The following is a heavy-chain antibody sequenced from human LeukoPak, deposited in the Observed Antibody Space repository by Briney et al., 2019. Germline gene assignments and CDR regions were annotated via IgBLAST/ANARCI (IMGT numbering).Heavy chain of an antibody. CDR3: ARGRWSDY. J-gene: IGHJ4*02. D-gene: IGHD5-24*01. Sequence: GGSLRLSCAASGFTFSAYWMTWVRQAPGKGLEWVANIKEDGTEKNYVDSVKGRFTISRDNVKKSLYLEMNSLRVEDTAVYYCARGRWSDYWGQGTQVTVSS. CDR2: IKEDGTEK. CDR1: GFTFSAYW. V-gene: IGHV3-7*01.